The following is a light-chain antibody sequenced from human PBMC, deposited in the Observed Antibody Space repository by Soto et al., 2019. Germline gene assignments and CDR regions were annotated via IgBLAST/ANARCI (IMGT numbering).Light chain of an antibody. CDR2: GAS. CDR1: QTVTTN. V-gene: IGKV3-15*01. CDR3: QQLNSYPIT. J-gene: IGKJ5*01. Sequence: VVTQSSVTLSSSPGERATLSCRASQTVTTNLAWYQQKPGQAPMLLIYGASTRATGVPARFSGSGSGTEFTLTISSLQPEDFATYYCQQLNSYPITFGQGTRLEIK.